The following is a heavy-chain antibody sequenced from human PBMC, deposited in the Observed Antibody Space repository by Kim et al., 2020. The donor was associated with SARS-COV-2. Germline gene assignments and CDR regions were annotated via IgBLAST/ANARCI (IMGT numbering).Heavy chain of an antibody. CDR1: GFTFSSYA. V-gene: IGHV3-23*01. D-gene: IGHD3-10*01. J-gene: IGHJ4*02. CDR2: ISGSGGSR. Sequence: GGSLRLSCAASGFTFSSYAMSWVRQAPGKGLEWVSAISGSGGSRYYADSVKGRFTISRDNSKNTLYLQMNSLRAEDTAVYYCAKDFRGVIITPKISFDYWGQGTLVTVSS. CDR3: AKDFRGVIITPKISFDY.